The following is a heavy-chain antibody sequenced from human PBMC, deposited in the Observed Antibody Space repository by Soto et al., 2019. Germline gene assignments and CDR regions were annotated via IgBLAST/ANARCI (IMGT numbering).Heavy chain of an antibody. Sequence: ESLKISCKGSGYRFSEYWIGWVRQMSGKGLEWMGGIFPGDSNTKYSPSFEGQVTISVDKSISTAYLEWSSLRAPDTAIYYCARFMEYQVVDIDNWGQGTLVTVSS. CDR1: GYRFSEYW. CDR3: ARFMEYQVVDIDN. CDR2: IFPGDSNT. V-gene: IGHV5-51*01. D-gene: IGHD2-15*01. J-gene: IGHJ4*02.